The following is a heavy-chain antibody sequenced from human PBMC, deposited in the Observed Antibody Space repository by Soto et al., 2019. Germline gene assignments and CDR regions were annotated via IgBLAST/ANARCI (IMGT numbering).Heavy chain of an antibody. V-gene: IGHV3-23*01. J-gene: IGHJ4*02. D-gene: IGHD3-16*01. CDR2: ISGSGGST. CDR3: AKCDSGRWLQFGGKYYFDY. CDR1: GFTFSSYA. Sequence: PGGSLRLSCAASGFTFSSYAMSWVRQGPGKGLDWVPAISGSGGSTYYADSVKGRFTISRDNSKNTLYLQMNSLRAEDTAVYYCAKCDSGRWLQFGGKYYFDYWGQGTLVTVSS.